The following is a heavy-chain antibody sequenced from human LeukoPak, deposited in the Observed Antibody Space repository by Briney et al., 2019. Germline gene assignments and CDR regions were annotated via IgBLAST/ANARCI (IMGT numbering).Heavy chain of an antibody. D-gene: IGHD3-16*01. CDR1: GDTFSNFA. CDR3: AVGGETADY. CDR2: IIPIFGTA. V-gene: IGHV1-69*01. J-gene: IGHJ4*02. Sequence: ASVKVSCKASGDTFSNFAISWVRQAPGRGLEWMGGIIPIFGTANYAQKFQGRVTITADESTSTAYMELSSLRSEDTAVYYCAVGGETADYWGQGTLVTVSS.